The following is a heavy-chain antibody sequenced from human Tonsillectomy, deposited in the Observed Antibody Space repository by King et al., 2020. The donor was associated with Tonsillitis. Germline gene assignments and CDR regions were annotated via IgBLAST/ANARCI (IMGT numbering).Heavy chain of an antibody. V-gene: IGHV3-33*05. CDR3: ARERLYSSGWGIDY. D-gene: IGHD6-25*01. J-gene: IGHJ4*02. CDR2: ISYGGSRK. CDR1: GFTFRNYG. Sequence: VQLVESGGGVVQPGRSLRLSCAASGFTFRNYGMHWVRQAPGKGLDWVAVISYGGSRKNYADSVKGRFAISRDNSNSTVYLQVNSLRAEDTALYYCARERLYSSGWGIDYWGQGTPVTVSS.